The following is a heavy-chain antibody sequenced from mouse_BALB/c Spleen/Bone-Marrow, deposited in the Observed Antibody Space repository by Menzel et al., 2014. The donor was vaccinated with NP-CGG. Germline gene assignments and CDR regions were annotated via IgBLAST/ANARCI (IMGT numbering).Heavy chain of an antibody. CDR2: INNGGST. J-gene: IGHJ3*01. CDR3: ARSRDSDWLAC. CDR1: GFTFSSYA. V-gene: IGHV5-6-5*01. Sequence: EVHLVESGGGLVKPGGSLKLSCAASGFTFSSYAMSWVRQTPEKRLEWVASINNGGSTYYPASAMGRFTIARDNAKNILFLQMSSLRSEDTAMYYCARSRDSDWLACWGQGTLVTVSA.